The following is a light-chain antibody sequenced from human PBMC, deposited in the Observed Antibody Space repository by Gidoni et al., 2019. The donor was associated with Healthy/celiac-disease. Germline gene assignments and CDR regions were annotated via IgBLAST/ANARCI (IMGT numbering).Light chain of an antibody. J-gene: IGKJ3*01. V-gene: IGKV1-9*01. CDR2: AAS. CDR1: QGISSY. CDR3: QQLNSYLLT. Sequence: DIQLTQSPSFLSASVGDRVTITCRASQGISSYLAWYQQKPGKAPKLLIYAASTLHSGVPSRFSGSGSGTEFTLTISSLQPEDFATYYCQQLNSYLLTFGPGTKVDIK.